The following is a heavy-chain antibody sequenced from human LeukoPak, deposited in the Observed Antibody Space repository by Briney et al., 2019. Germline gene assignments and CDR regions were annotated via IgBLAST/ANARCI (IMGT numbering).Heavy chain of an antibody. CDR3: ARHIVVVTAIDPDAFDI. CDR1: GGSFSGYY. J-gene: IGHJ3*02. Sequence: SETLSHTCAVYGGSFSGYYWSWIRQPPGKGLEWIGEINHSGSTNYNPSLKSRVTISVDTSKNQFSLKLSSVTAADTAVYYCARHIVVVTAIDPDAFDIWGQGTMVTVSS. V-gene: IGHV4-34*01. CDR2: INHSGST. D-gene: IGHD2-21*02.